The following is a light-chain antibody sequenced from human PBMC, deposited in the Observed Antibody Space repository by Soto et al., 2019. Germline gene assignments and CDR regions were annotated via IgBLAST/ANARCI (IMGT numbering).Light chain of an antibody. Sequence: EIVLTQSPGTLSLSPGERATLSCRASQSVSSSYLAWYQQKPGQAPRLLIHGASSRASGIPDRFSGRESGTDFTLTISRLEPEDFAVYYCHQYGGSPWTFGQGTKVDIK. CDR3: HQYGGSPWT. V-gene: IGKV3-20*01. CDR1: QSVSSSY. J-gene: IGKJ1*01. CDR2: GAS.